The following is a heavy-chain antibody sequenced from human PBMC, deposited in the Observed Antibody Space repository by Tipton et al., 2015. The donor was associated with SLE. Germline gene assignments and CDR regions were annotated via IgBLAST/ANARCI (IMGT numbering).Heavy chain of an antibody. Sequence: LRLSCAVYGGSFSGFYWNWIRQPPGKGLEWIGEIDHSGSTNYNPSLKSRVTISLDTSKNQFSLKLSSVTAADTAVYYCARGHYYYGSGSYLNWFDPWGQGTLVTVSS. V-gene: IGHV4-34*01. CDR2: IDHSGST. J-gene: IGHJ5*02. CDR3: ARGHYYYGSGSYLNWFDP. D-gene: IGHD3-10*01. CDR1: GGSFSGFY.